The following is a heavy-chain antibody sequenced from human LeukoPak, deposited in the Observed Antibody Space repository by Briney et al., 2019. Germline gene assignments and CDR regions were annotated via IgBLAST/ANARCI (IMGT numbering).Heavy chain of an antibody. Sequence: SGGSLRLSCAASGFTFSNYWVHWVRQAPGKGLVWVSRINRDGTITKHADSVKGRFTVSRDNAKNTLNLQMNSLRAEDTAVYYCARDKKSGESSEIDYWGQGTLVTVSS. J-gene: IGHJ4*02. CDR1: GFTFSNYW. CDR2: INRDGTIT. D-gene: IGHD3-10*01. V-gene: IGHV3-74*03. CDR3: ARDKKSGESSEIDY.